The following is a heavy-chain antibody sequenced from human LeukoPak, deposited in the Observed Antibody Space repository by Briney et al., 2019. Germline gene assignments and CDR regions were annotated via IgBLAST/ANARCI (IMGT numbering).Heavy chain of an antibody. V-gene: IGHV3-23*01. CDR1: GFTFSSYA. J-gene: IGHJ6*04. Sequence: PGGSLRLSCAASGFTFSSYAMSWVRQAPGKGLEWVSAISGSGGSTYYADSVKGRFTISRDNSKNTLYLQMNSLRAEDTAVYYCAKGNIQLPYYGRDVGGKGTTVTVSS. D-gene: IGHD5-18*01. CDR2: ISGSGGST. CDR3: AKGNIQLPYYGRDV.